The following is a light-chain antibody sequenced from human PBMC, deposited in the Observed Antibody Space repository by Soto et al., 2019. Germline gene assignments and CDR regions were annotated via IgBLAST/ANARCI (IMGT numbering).Light chain of an antibody. CDR1: SSDVGGYNY. V-gene: IGLV2-11*01. CDR2: DVS. J-gene: IGLJ3*02. CDR3: CSYEGTYTFWV. Sequence: QSVLTQPRSVSGSPGQSVTISCTGTSSDVGGYNYVSWYQQHPGNAPKVMIYDVSRRPSGVPDRFSGSKSGNTASLTISGLQVEDEDDYYCCSYEGTYTFWVFGGGTQLTVL.